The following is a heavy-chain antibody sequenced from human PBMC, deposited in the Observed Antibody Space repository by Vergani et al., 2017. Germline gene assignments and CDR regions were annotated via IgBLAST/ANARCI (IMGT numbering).Heavy chain of an antibody. Sequence: VQLVESGGGLVQPGRSLRLSCTASGFTFGDYAMSWVRQAPGKGLEWVGFIRSKAYGGTTEYAASVKGRFTISRDDSKSIAYLQMNSLKTEDTAVYYCTRTAYYDILTGYYPWAFDIWGQGTMVTVSS. CDR3: TRTAYYDILTGYYPWAFDI. CDR2: IRSKAYGGTT. CDR1: GFTFGDYA. D-gene: IGHD3-9*01. J-gene: IGHJ3*02. V-gene: IGHV3-49*04.